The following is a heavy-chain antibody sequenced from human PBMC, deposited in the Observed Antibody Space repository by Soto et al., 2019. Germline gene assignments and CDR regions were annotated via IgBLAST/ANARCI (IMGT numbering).Heavy chain of an antibody. J-gene: IGHJ6*02. V-gene: IGHV3-21*01. Sequence: GGSLRLSCSGSGFSFISYHMIWVRQAPGKGLEWVSSISPSGVYMFYADSVQGRFTVSRDNAEKSLFLQMNSLTAEDTGVYFCARPQNSRGVLPEENFGLDVWGQGTTVTVSS. CDR2: ISPSGVYM. CDR1: GFSFISYH. D-gene: IGHD3-10*01. CDR3: ARPQNSRGVLPEENFGLDV.